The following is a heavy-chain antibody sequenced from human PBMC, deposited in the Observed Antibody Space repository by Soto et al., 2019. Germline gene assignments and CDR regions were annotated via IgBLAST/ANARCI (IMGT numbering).Heavy chain of an antibody. V-gene: IGHV4-34*01. D-gene: IGHD3-22*01. J-gene: IGHJ4*02. CDR1: GGSFSGYY. CDR3: ARAGLGYDSSGYFDY. Sequence: SATLSLTCAVYGGSFSGYYWSWIRQPPGKGLEWIGEINHSGSTNYNPSLKSRVTISVDTSKNQFSLKLSSVTAADTAVYYCARAGLGYDSSGYFDYWGQGTLVTSPQ. CDR2: INHSGST.